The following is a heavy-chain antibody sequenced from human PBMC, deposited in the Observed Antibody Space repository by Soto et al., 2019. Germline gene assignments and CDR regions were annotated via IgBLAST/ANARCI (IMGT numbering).Heavy chain of an antibody. V-gene: IGHV1-2*02. CDR1: GYTFTAYH. CDR2: INPKFGDT. CDR3: ARNMDYYYGRGSGNGHGV. D-gene: IGHD3-10*02. J-gene: IGHJ6*02. Sequence: QVQLVQSGAEVKEPGDSVRVSCEASGYTFTAYHIHWVRQAPGHGFEWMGWINPKFGDTTYAQDFQDRVSKTRHMSISTVYMELSRLTSDDTAIYYCARNMDYYYGRGSGNGHGVWGQGTTVTVFS.